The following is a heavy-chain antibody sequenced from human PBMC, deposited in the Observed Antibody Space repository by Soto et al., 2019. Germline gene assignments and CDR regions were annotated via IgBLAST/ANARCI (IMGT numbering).Heavy chain of an antibody. D-gene: IGHD1-7*01. V-gene: IGHV3-23*01. CDR3: AKDITGTTSYYFDY. J-gene: IGHJ4*02. Sequence: GGSLRLSCAASGFTFSSYAMSWVRQAPGKGLEWVSAISVSGGSTYYADSVKGRFTISRDNSKNTLYLQMNSLRAEDTAVYYCAKDITGTTSYYFDYWGQGTLVTVSS. CDR2: ISVSGGST. CDR1: GFTFSSYA.